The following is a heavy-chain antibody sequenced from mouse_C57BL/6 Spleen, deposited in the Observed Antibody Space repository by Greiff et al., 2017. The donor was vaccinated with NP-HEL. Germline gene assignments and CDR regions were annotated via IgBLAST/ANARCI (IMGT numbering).Heavy chain of an antibody. V-gene: IGHV14-2*01. D-gene: IGHD1-1*01. CDR3: ARVTTVVAPYWYFDV. CDR2: IDPEDGET. Sequence: EVQLQQSGAELVKPGASVKLSCTASGFNIKDYYMHWVKQRTEQGLEWIGRIDPEDGETKYAPKFQGKATITADTSSNTAYLQLSRLTSEDTAVYYCARVTTVVAPYWYFDVWGTGTTVTVSS. CDR1: GFNIKDYY. J-gene: IGHJ1*03.